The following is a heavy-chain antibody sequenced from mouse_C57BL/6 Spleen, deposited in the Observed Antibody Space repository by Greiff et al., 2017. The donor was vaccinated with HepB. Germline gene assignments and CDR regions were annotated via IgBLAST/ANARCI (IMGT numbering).Heavy chain of an antibody. D-gene: IGHD2-3*01. CDR3: TTRWLLPSMDY. V-gene: IGHV14-4*01. CDR1: GFNIKDDY. CDR2: IDPENGDT. Sequence: VQLKQSGAELVRPGASVKLSCTASGFNIKDDYMHWVKQRPEQGLEWIGWIDPENGDTEYASKFQGKATITADTSSNTAYLQLSSLTSEDTAVYYCTTRWLLPSMDYWGQGTSVTVSS. J-gene: IGHJ4*01.